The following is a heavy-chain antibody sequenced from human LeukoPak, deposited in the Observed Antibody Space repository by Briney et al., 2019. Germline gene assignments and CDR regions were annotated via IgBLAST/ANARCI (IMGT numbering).Heavy chain of an antibody. CDR1: GFTVSSNY. V-gene: IGHV3-53*04. Sequence: GGSLRLSCAASGFTVSSNYMSWVRQAPGKGLEWVSVIYSGGSTYYADSVKGRFTISRHNSKNTLYLQMNSLRAEDTAVYYCARAENYYDSSGYPFDPWGQGTLVTVSS. D-gene: IGHD3-22*01. CDR2: IYSGGST. CDR3: ARAENYYDSSGYPFDP. J-gene: IGHJ5*02.